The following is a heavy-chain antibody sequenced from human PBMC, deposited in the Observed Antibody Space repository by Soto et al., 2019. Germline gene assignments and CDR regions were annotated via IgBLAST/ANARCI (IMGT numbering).Heavy chain of an antibody. Sequence: EVQLVESGGGLVQPGGSLRLSCAASGIPVSSNYMTWVRQAPGKGLEWVSVLHSGGDTYYANSVKGRFTISRHDSTNTLFLPMNSVTPEDTAVYYCARDGPYYYASRMDVWGQGTTVTVSS. CDR3: ARDGPYYYASRMDV. D-gene: IGHD3-10*01. V-gene: IGHV3-53*04. J-gene: IGHJ6*02. CDR2: LHSGGDT. CDR1: GIPVSSNY.